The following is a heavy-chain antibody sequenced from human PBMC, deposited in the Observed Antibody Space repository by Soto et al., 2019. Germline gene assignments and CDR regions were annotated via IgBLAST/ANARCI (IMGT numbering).Heavy chain of an antibody. Sequence: PSETLSLTCSVSGGSINTNNYYWGWIRQSPGQVLEWIGNIYYNGHANYNPSLKGRVTISQDMSKNQFFLKLTSMTAEDTAVYYCAKVFSPEGGNYFDHWGPGTLVTVSS. J-gene: IGHJ4*02. CDR3: AKVFSPEGGNYFDH. CDR1: GGSINTNNYY. CDR2: IYYNGHA. V-gene: IGHV4-39*07.